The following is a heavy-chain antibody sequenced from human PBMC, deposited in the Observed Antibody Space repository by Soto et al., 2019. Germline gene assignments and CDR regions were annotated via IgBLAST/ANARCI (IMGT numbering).Heavy chain of an antibody. Sequence: EVQLVQSGAEVKKPGESLRISCKGSGYSFTSYWISWVRQMPGKGLEWMGRIDPSDSYTDYSPSFQGHVTISADKSIXXAYLQWSSLKASDTAMYYCARLQAAAGDNDLTFDYWGQGTLVTVSS. D-gene: IGHD6-13*01. CDR3: ARLQAAAGDNDLTFDY. CDR2: IDPSDSYT. CDR1: GYSFTSYW. V-gene: IGHV5-10-1*01. J-gene: IGHJ4*02.